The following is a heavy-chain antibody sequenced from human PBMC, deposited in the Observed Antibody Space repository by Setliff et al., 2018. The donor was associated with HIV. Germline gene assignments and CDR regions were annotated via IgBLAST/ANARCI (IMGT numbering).Heavy chain of an antibody. Sequence: PSETLSLTCAVSGSSIRGAYYWGWIRQPPGKGLEWIGSFYHGGSTLYNPSLRSRVTISVDTSKSHFSLILTSVTAADTAVYYCVRRTDYYGSGSESSFDYWGQGTLVTVS. D-gene: IGHD3-10*01. CDR1: GSSIRGAYY. J-gene: IGHJ4*02. V-gene: IGHV4-38-2*01. CDR2: FYHGGST. CDR3: VRRTDYYGSGSESSFDY.